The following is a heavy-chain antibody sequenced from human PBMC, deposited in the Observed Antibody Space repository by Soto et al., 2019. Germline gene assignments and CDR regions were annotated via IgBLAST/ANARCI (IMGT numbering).Heavy chain of an antibody. CDR1: GGTFSSYA. V-gene: IGHV1-69*06. CDR2: IIPIFGTA. CDR3: ARDRGIAVAGPYNGMVV. D-gene: IGHD6-19*01. Sequence: QVQLVQSGAEVKKPGSSVKVSCKASGGTFSSYAISWVRQAPGQGLEWMGGIIPIFGTANYAQKFQGRVTITADKSTSTAYMELSSLRSEDTAVYYCARDRGIAVAGPYNGMVVWGQGTTVTVSS. J-gene: IGHJ6*02.